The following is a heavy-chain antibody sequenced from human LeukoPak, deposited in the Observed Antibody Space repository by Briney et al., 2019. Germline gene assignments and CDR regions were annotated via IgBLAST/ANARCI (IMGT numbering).Heavy chain of an antibody. CDR1: GFTLSNYY. CDR2: ISSRSTYI. D-gene: IGHD1-26*01. Sequence: GGSLRLSCAASGFTLSNYYMNWVRQAPGKGLEWVSSISSRSTYIYYADSVKGRFTISRDNAKNSLFLQMNSLRADDTAVYYCAKAWDLTGFDYWGQGTLVTVSS. V-gene: IGHV3-21*04. CDR3: AKAWDLTGFDY. J-gene: IGHJ4*02.